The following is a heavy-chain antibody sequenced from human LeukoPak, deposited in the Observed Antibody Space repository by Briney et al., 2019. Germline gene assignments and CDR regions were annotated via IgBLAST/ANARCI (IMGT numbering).Heavy chain of an antibody. CDR2: IYYSGST. Sequence: SETLSLTCAVYGGSFSGYYWSWIRQPPGKGLEWIGYIYYSGSTNYNPSLKSRVTISVDTSKNQFSLKLSSVTAADTAVYYRARGGSNYVGEFDYWGQGTLVTVSS. D-gene: IGHD3-16*01. V-gene: IGHV4-59*01. J-gene: IGHJ4*02. CDR1: GGSFSGYY. CDR3: ARGGSNYVGEFDY.